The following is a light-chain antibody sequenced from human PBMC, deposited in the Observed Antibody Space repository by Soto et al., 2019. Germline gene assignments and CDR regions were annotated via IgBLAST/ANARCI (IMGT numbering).Light chain of an antibody. CDR2: AAS. CDR1: QGIRND. V-gene: IGKV1-6*01. J-gene: IGKJ3*01. Sequence: ALPMTQSPSSLSASVGDRVTITCRASQGIRNDLGWYQQKPGKAPKVLIYAASSLQSGVPSRFSGSGSGTDFTLTISSLQPEDFATYYCLQDYNYPLTFGPGTKVDIK. CDR3: LQDYNYPLT.